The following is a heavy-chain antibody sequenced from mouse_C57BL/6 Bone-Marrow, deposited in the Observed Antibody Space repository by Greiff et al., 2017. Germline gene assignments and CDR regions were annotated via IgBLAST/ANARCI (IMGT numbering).Heavy chain of an antibody. J-gene: IGHJ2*01. D-gene: IGHD6-2*01. CDR1: GYTFTDYE. Sequence: VQLQQSGAELVRPGASVTLSCKASGYTFTDYEMHWVKQTPVHGLEWIGAMDPETGGTAYNQKFKGKAILTADKSSSTAYMVLRSLTSEDAAVYYCTSYSLFDYWGQGTTLTVSS. CDR2: MDPETGGT. CDR3: TSYSLFDY. V-gene: IGHV1-15*01.